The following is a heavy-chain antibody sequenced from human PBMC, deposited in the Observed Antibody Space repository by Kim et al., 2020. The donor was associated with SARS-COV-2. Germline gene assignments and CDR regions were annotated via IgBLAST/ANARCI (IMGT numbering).Heavy chain of an antibody. Sequence: SETLSLTCAVSGASISTSNWWSWVRQPPGKGLEWIGEISPSGSTNYSPSLKSRLTLSIDKSKNLFSLNLNSVTAADTAVYYCARAVSIAWTLRDWFDP. CDR2: ISPSGST. CDR1: GASISTSNW. CDR3: ARAVSIAWTLRDWFDP. J-gene: IGHJ5*02. D-gene: IGHD3-3*02. V-gene: IGHV4-4*02.